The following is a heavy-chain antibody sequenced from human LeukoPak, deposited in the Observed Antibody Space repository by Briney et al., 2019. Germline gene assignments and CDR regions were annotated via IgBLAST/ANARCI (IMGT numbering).Heavy chain of an antibody. CDR3: ARWRVATILFDY. D-gene: IGHD5-12*01. J-gene: IGHJ4*02. Sequence: SETLSLTCAVFGRSFSSYYWSWIRQPPGKGLQWIGEINHSGSTNYNPSLKSRVTISVDKSKNQFSLKLSSVTAADTAVYYCARWRVATILFDYWGQGTLVTVSS. CDR1: GRSFSSYY. CDR2: INHSGST. V-gene: IGHV4-34*01.